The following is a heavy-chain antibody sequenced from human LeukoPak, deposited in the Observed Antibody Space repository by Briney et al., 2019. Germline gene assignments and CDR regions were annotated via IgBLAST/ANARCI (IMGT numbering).Heavy chain of an antibody. Sequence: PSETLSLTCAVYGGSLSGYYWSWIRQPPGKGLEWIGEINHSGSTNYNPSLKSRVTISVDTSKNQFSLKLSSVTAADTAVYYCARGRLYYGFWSGYGDPFDYWGQGTLVTVSS. V-gene: IGHV4-34*01. D-gene: IGHD3-3*01. CDR1: GGSLSGYY. CDR3: ARGRLYYGFWSGYGDPFDY. J-gene: IGHJ4*02. CDR2: INHSGST.